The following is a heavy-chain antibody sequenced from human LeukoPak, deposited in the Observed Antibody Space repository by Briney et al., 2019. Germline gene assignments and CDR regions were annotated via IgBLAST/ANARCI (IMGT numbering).Heavy chain of an antibody. J-gene: IGHJ4*02. CDR2: ISSSGNTI. D-gene: IGHD3-22*01. CDR3: AKNEGVYYYDSSGYLDY. V-gene: IGHV3-48*03. CDR1: GFTFSSYE. Sequence: GGSLRLSCAASGFTFSSYEMNWVRQAPGKGLEWVSYISSSGNTIYYADSVKGRFTISRDNAKNSLYLQMNSLRAEDTAVYYCAKNEGVYYYDSSGYLDYWGQGTLVTVSS.